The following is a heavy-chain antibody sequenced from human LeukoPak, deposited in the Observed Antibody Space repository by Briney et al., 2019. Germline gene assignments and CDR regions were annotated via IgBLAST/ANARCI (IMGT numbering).Heavy chain of an antibody. J-gene: IGHJ4*02. CDR1: GFTFSSYA. Sequence: GGSLRLSCAASGFTFSSYAMHWVRQAPGKGLEWVAVISYDGSNKYYADSVKGRFTISRDNSKNTLYLQMNSLRAEDTAVYYCARGIYSYGLWGPLFDYWGQGTLVTVSS. CDR2: ISYDGSNK. D-gene: IGHD5-18*01. CDR3: ARGIYSYGLWGPLFDY. V-gene: IGHV3-30-3*01.